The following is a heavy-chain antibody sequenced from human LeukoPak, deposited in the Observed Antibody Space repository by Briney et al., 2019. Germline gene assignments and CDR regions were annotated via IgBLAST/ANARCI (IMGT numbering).Heavy chain of an antibody. V-gene: IGHV4-4*09. D-gene: IGHD3-22*01. CDR1: AAFISNYY. CDR2: ISTSGST. J-gene: IGHJ4*02. CDR3: ASPRSGYRYTFDY. Sequence: PSETLSLTCAVSAAFISNYYWSWIRQAPGKGLEWIGYISTSGSTNYNPSLKSRVSISLGTSKNRFSLNLNFVTAADTAVYYCASPRSGYRYTFDYWGQGALVTVSS.